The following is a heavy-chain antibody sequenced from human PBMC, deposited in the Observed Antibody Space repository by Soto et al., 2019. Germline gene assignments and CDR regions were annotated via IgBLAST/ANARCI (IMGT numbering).Heavy chain of an antibody. CDR3: ARNYYDSSGYHIGSWFDP. D-gene: IGHD3-22*01. CDR2: IWYDGSNK. V-gene: IGHV3-33*01. J-gene: IGHJ5*02. CDR1: GFTFSSYG. Sequence: QVQLVESGGGVVQPGRSLRLSCAASGFTFSSYGMHWVRQAPGKGLEWVAVIWYDGSNKYYADSVKGRFTISRDNSKNTLYLQMNSLRAEDTAVYYCARNYYDSSGYHIGSWFDPCGQGTLVTVSS.